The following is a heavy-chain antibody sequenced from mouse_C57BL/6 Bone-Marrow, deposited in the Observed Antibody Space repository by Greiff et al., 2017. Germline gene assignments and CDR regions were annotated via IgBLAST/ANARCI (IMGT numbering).Heavy chain of an antibody. CDR2: IYPGSGNT. V-gene: IGHV1-76*01. Sequence: QVQLQQSGAELVRPGASVKLSCKASGYTFTDYYINWVKQRPGQGLEWIARIYPGSGNTYYNEKFKGKDTLTAEKSSSTAYMQLSSLTSEDSAVYFCASGEIYGYGFDYWGQGTTLTVSS. J-gene: IGHJ2*01. D-gene: IGHD2-10*02. CDR3: ASGEIYGYGFDY. CDR1: GYTFTDYY.